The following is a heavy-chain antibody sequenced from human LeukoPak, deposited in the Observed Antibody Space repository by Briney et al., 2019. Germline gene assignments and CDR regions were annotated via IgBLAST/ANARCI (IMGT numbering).Heavy chain of an antibody. CDR1: GGSISSSSYY. Sequence: SSETLSLTCTVSGGSISSSSYYWGWIRQPPGKGLEWIGYIYYSGSTNYNPSLKSRVTISVDTSKNQFSLKLSSVTAADTAVYYCARVFSSTSYPYFDYWGQGTLVTVSS. D-gene: IGHD2-2*01. CDR3: ARVFSSTSYPYFDY. J-gene: IGHJ4*02. V-gene: IGHV4-61*05. CDR2: IYYSGST.